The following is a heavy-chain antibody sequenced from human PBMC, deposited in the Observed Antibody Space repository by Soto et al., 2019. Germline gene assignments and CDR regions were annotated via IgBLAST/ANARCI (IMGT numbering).Heavy chain of an antibody. CDR3: ARFSGGSYNTYYFYYGMDV. Sequence: GASVEVSCKASGYTFTSYRISWVRQAPGQGLDWMGWISAYNGNTKYAQDLQGRVTMTTDTSTSTAYMELRSLRSDDTAMYYCARFSGGSYNTYYFYYGMDVWGQGTTVTVSS. CDR1: GYTFTSYR. J-gene: IGHJ6*02. V-gene: IGHV1-18*04. CDR2: ISAYNGNT. D-gene: IGHD2-15*01.